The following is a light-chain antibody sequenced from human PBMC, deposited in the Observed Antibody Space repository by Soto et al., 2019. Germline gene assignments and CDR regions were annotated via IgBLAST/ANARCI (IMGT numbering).Light chain of an antibody. Sequence: DIQMTQSPSTLSSSVGDTVTISCRASQTIDNWVAWYQQKPGKAPNLLISKASTLESGVPSRFRGSGSGTQFTLTISSLQPDDFATYYCQQYHSYRTFGQGTKVEI. CDR3: QQYHSYRT. CDR1: QTIDNW. CDR2: KAS. V-gene: IGKV1-5*03. J-gene: IGKJ1*01.